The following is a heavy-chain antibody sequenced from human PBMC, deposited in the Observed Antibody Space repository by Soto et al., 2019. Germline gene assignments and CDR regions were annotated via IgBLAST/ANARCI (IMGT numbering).Heavy chain of an antibody. J-gene: IGHJ4*02. Sequence: QVQLQESGPGLVKPSDTLSLTCAVSGYSISSSNWWGWIRQPPGKGLEWIGYIIYSGNTYYKPSLKSRVTMSVDTSTNQFSLKLTSVTAVDTAVYYCARREIQGPIDYWGQGTLVTVSS. D-gene: IGHD1-26*01. CDR2: IIYSGNT. CDR1: GYSISSSNW. V-gene: IGHV4-28*01. CDR3: ARREIQGPIDY.